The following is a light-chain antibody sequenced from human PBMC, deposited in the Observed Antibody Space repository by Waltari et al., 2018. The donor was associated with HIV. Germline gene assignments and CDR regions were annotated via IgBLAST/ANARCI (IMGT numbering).Light chain of an antibody. CDR1: SSNIGAGYD. J-gene: IGLJ2*01. V-gene: IGLV1-40*01. CDR2: GNS. Sequence: QSVLTQPPSVSGAPGQRVTISCTGSSSNIGAGYDVHWYQQLPGTAPKLLIYGNSNRPSGVPDRFSGSKSGNTASLTISGLQAEDEADYYCSSYTSSNTVVFGGGTKLTVL. CDR3: SSYTSSNTVV.